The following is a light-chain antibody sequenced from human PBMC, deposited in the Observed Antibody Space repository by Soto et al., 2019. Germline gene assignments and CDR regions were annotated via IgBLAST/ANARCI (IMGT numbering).Light chain of an antibody. V-gene: IGKV3-15*01. J-gene: IGKJ5*01. CDR1: QSLRSD. CDR2: GAS. CDR3: QQYDNWPPT. Sequence: EIEMTQSPSTLSVSAGERATLSCRASQSLRSDLAWYQQKPGQAPRLLIYGASTRATDIPARFSGSGSGTEFTLTISSLQSEDFAVYYCQQYDNWPPTFGQGTRLEI.